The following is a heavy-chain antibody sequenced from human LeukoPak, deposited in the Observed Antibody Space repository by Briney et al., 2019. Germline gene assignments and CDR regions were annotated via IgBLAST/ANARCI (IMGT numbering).Heavy chain of an antibody. Sequence: GGSLSLSCTASGFTFSSYGMHWVRQAPGKGLEWVAVIWFDGSNKYYADSVKGRLTISRDNSKSTLYLQMNSLRAEDTAVYYCAKAVAATGHYYFGMDVWGQGTTVTVSS. J-gene: IGHJ6*02. CDR1: GFTFSSYG. CDR3: AKAVAATGHYYFGMDV. V-gene: IGHV3-33*06. D-gene: IGHD6-19*01. CDR2: IWFDGSNK.